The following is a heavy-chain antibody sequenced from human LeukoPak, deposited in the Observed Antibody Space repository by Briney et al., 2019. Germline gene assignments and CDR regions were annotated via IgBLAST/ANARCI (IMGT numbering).Heavy chain of an antibody. Sequence: TSSETLSLTCTVSGGSIRSSYYYWGWIRQPPGKGLEWIGSIYDSGSTYYNPSLKSRVTISVDTSKNQFSLKLSSVTAADAAVYYCARGRIAVAGTKNYFDYWGQGTLVSVSS. V-gene: IGHV4-39*07. D-gene: IGHD6-19*01. CDR3: ARGRIAVAGTKNYFDY. CDR2: IYDSGST. J-gene: IGHJ4*02. CDR1: GGSIRSSYYY.